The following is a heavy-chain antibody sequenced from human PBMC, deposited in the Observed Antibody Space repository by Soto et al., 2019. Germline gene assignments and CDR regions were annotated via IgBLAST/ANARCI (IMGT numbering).Heavy chain of an antibody. CDR2: MANDGSYQ. Sequence: QVQLVESGGGVVQPGGSLRLSCPTSGFIFSTYGMQWVRQSPGEGLEWVAVMANDGSYQYYADSVKGRFTISRDNSKNTLYLQMDSLRREDTAVYYCARSIGGSSYYPPDYWGQGTLVTVSS. CDR1: GFIFSTYG. D-gene: IGHD2-15*01. CDR3: ARSIGGSSYYPPDY. V-gene: IGHV3-30*03. J-gene: IGHJ4*02.